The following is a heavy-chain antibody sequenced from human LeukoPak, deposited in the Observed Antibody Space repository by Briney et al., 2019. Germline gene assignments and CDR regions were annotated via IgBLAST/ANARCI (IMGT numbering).Heavy chain of an antibody. CDR2: INTNTGNP. CDR3: ARSPVVTAIPYYFDY. Sequence: ASVKVSCKASGYTFTSYGISWVRQAPGQGLEWMGWINTNTGNPTYAQGFTGRFVFSLDTSVSTAYLQISSLKAEDTAVYYCARSPVVTAIPYYFDYWGQGTLVTVSS. D-gene: IGHD2-21*02. V-gene: IGHV7-4-1*02. CDR1: GYTFTSYG. J-gene: IGHJ4*02.